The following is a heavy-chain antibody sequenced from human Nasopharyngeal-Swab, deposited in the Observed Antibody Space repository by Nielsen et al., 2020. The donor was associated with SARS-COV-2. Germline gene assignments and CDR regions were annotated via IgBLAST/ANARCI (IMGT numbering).Heavy chain of an antibody. CDR2: IKQDGSEK. V-gene: IGHV3-7*03. D-gene: IGHD6-13*01. Sequence: GESLKISCAASGFTFSSYWVSWVRQAPGKGLEWVANIKQDGSEKYYVDSVKGRFTISRDNAKNSLYLQMNSLRAEDTAVYYCARDPAAAAPSHRWGQGTLVTVSS. CDR3: ARDPAAAAPSHR. J-gene: IGHJ4*02. CDR1: GFTFSSYW.